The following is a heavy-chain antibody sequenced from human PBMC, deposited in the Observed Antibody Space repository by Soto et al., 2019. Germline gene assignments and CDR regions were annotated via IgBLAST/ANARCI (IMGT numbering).Heavy chain of an antibody. V-gene: IGHV3-23*01. J-gene: IGHJ4*02. CDR2: ISVSGDRT. D-gene: IGHD2-2*01. Sequence: GSLLRPCTASGFTFSSYAMCWVRQAPGKGLEWVSSISVSGDRTFYADSVKGRFTISRDNSRNTLHLQMNSLRAEDTAVYYCEKDGDSITRNKPLDYWGQGTLVTVSS. CDR3: EKDGDSITRNKPLDY. CDR1: GFTFSSYA.